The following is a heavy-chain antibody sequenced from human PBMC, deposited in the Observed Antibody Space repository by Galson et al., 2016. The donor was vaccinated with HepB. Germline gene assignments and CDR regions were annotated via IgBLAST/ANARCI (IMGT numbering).Heavy chain of an antibody. CDR1: GFTFSSFG. V-gene: IGHV3-30*18. CDR2: ISHDGNNT. Sequence: SLRLSCAASGFTFSSFGMHWVRQAPGKGLEWVTIISHDGNNTYYADSVKGRFTLSRDNSKNTLYLQMNSLTTEDTAVYFCSKDGGWRAAALDYCGQGTLVTVSS. CDR3: SKDGGWRAAALDY. J-gene: IGHJ4*02. D-gene: IGHD6-13*01.